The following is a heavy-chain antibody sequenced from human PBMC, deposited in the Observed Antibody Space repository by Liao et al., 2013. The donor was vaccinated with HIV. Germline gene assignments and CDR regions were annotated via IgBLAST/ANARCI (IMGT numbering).Heavy chain of an antibody. CDR2: IYTSGST. CDR1: GGSISSDSYY. V-gene: IGHV4-61*02. J-gene: IGHJ5*02. Sequence: QVQLQESGPGLVKPSQTLSLTCTVSGGSISSDSYYWSWIRQPAGKGLEWIGRIYTSGSTNYNPSLKSRVTISVDTSKNQFFLKLSSVTAADTAVYYCASSFWSGYYSSWFDPWGQGTLVTVSS. D-gene: IGHD3-3*01. CDR3: ASSFWSGYYSSWFDP.